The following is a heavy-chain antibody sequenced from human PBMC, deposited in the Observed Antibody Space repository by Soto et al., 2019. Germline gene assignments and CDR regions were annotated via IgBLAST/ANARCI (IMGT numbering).Heavy chain of an antibody. CDR2: ISDDGASK. J-gene: IGHJ5*02. D-gene: IGHD2-15*01. CDR1: GFTFSNSA. Sequence: QVQLVESGGGVVQPGKSLRLSCAASGFTFSNSAMHWVRQAPGKGLEWLAVISDDGASKVYADSVKGRFTISRDNSKNTLYLEMKGLKTDDTAVYYCAKGLAVVSTRDRLDPWGQGTLVTVSS. V-gene: IGHV3-30-3*01. CDR3: AKGLAVVSTRDRLDP.